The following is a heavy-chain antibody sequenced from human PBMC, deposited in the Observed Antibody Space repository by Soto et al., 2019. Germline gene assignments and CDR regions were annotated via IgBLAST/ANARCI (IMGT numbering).Heavy chain of an antibody. CDR2: ISYGGST. V-gene: IGHV4-39*01. J-gene: IGHJ4*02. D-gene: IGHD4-4*01. CDR1: GGSISSSTYY. CDR3: ARPRDDYNYYYFDY. Sequence: SETLSLTCTVSGGSISSSTYYWAWIRQPPGKGLAWIGSISYGGSTYYNPSLKSRVTISVDTSKNQFSLKLSSVTAADTAVYYCARPRDDYNYYYFDYWGQGTLVTVSS.